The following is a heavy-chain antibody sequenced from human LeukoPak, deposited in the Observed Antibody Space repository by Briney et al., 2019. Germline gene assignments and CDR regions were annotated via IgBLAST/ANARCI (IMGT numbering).Heavy chain of an antibody. Sequence: GGSLRLSCAASGFTFCSYGMRWVRQAPGKGLEWVSAISGSGGSTYYADSVKGRFTISRDNSKNTLYLQMNSLRAEDTAVYYCARVHSDYYDSSGYYYWGQGTLVTVSS. CDR1: GFTFCSYG. CDR2: ISGSGGST. J-gene: IGHJ4*02. CDR3: ARVHSDYYDSSGYYY. D-gene: IGHD3-22*01. V-gene: IGHV3-23*01.